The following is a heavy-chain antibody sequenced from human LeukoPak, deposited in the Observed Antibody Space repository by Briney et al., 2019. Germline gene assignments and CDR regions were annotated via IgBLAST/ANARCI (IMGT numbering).Heavy chain of an antibody. J-gene: IGHJ6*02. Sequence: GASVRVSCKASGYTFTSFGITWVRQAPGQGLEWMAWISAYNGNTNYAQKLQGRVSVSTDTSTSTAYMELRSLRSDDTAVYYCARSWSERSRHYYGLDVWGQGTTVTVSS. CDR1: GYTFTSFG. D-gene: IGHD6-13*01. CDR3: ARSWSERSRHYYGLDV. CDR2: ISAYNGNT. V-gene: IGHV1-18*01.